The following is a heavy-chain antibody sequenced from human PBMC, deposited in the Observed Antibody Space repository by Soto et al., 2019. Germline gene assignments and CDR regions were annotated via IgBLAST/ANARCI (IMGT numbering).Heavy chain of an antibody. J-gene: IGHJ5*02. V-gene: IGHV3-30*18. Sequence: ESGGGVVQPGRSLRLSCAASGFTFDSYGMRWVRQAPGKGLEWVAVISSDGNNKYYADSVKGRFTISRDNFKNTLYLQMSSLRADDTAVYYCAKDLLPNTVTTCGSWGQGTLVTVSS. CDR1: GFTFDSYG. CDR2: ISSDGNNK. D-gene: IGHD4-17*01. CDR3: AKDLLPNTVTTCGS.